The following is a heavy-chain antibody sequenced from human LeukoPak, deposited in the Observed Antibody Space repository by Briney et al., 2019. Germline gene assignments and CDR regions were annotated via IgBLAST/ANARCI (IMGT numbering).Heavy chain of an antibody. J-gene: IGHJ5*02. CDR1: GGSFSGYY. CDR2: INHSGST. CDR3: ARGFGYCISTSCYGRWFDP. Sequence: PSETLSLTCAVYGGSFSGYYWSWIRQPPGKGLEWIGEINHSGSTNYNPSLKSRVTISVDTSKNQFSLKLNSVTAADTAVYYCARGFGYCISTSCYGRWFDPWGQGTLVTVSS. D-gene: IGHD2-2*01. V-gene: IGHV4-34*01.